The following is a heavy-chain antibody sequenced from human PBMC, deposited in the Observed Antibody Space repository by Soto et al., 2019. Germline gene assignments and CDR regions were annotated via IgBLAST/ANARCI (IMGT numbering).Heavy chain of an antibody. J-gene: IGHJ4*02. D-gene: IGHD6-19*01. CDR1: GFSLSTRGVG. CDR3: AHSPSGWYPFDY. CDR2: IYWDDNR. Sequence: GSGPTLVNPTQTLTLTCTFSGFSLSTRGVGVGWIRQPPGKALKWLALIYWDDNRRYSPSLKGRLTITKDTSKNQVVLTMTNMEPVDTATYYCAHSPSGWYPFDYWGQGTLVTVSS. V-gene: IGHV2-5*02.